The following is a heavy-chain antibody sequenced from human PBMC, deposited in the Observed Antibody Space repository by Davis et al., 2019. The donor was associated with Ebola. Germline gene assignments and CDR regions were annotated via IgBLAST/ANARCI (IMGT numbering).Heavy chain of an antibody. CDR2: IYYRGST. Sequence: SETLSLTCTVSGGSVSNYYWSWIRQPPGKGLEWIGYIYYRGSTNYNPSLKSRVTISVDTSKNQFSLKLSSVTAAGTAVYYCARGYYGDRFDYWGQGTLVTVSS. CDR3: ARGYYGDRFDY. D-gene: IGHD4-17*01. J-gene: IGHJ4*02. CDR1: GGSVSNYY. V-gene: IGHV4-59*02.